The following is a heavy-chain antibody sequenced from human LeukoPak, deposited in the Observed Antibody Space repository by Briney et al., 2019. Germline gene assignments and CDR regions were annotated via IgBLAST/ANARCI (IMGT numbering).Heavy chain of an antibody. J-gene: IGHJ6*03. V-gene: IGHV4-59*01. CDR1: GGSISSYY. CDR3: ASTLRSYYYYMDV. Sequence: SETLSLTCTVSGGSISSYYWSWIRQPPGKGLEWIGYIYYSGSTNYNPSLKSRVTISVDTSKNQFSLKLSSVTAADTAVYYCASTLRSYYYYMDVWGKGTTVTVSS. CDR2: IYYSGST.